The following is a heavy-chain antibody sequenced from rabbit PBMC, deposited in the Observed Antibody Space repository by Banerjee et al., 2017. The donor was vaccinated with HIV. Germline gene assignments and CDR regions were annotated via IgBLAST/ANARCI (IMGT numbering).Heavy chain of an antibody. CDR3: AKTLATSTYWHAFNL. V-gene: IGHV1S45*01. CDR2: IGAGSGST. CDR1: GFSFSSGYW. D-gene: IGHD8-1*01. Sequence: QQQLEESGGGLVQPEGSLTLTCTASGFSFSSGYWISWVRQAPGKGLEWIACIGAGSGSTYYASWAKGRFTISKTSSTTVTLQMTSLTAADTATYFCAKTLATSTYWHAFNLWGPGTLVTVS. J-gene: IGHJ4*01.